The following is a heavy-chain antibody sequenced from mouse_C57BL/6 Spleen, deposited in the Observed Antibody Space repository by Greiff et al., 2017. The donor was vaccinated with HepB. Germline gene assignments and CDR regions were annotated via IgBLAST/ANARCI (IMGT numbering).Heavy chain of an antibody. D-gene: IGHD2-4*01. V-gene: IGHV1-81*01. J-gene: IGHJ1*03. CDR2: IYPRSGNT. CDR3: AREGIYYDHTWYCDV. CDR1: GYTFTSYG. Sequence: VQLQQSGAELARPGASVKLSCKASGYTFTSYGISWVKQRTGQGLEWIGEIYPRSGNTYYNEKFKGKATLTADKSSSTAYMELRSLTSEASAYYLWAREGIYYDHTWYCDVWGTGTTVTVSS.